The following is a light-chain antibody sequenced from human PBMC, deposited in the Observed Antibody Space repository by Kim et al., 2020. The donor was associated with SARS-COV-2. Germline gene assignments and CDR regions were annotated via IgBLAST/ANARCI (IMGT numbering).Light chain of an antibody. J-gene: IGLJ3*02. CDR2: GKY. CDR3: SSRDSTGDHVV. V-gene: IGLV3-19*01. Sequence: ALGQTVRLTCQGDSRRKYYATGYQQGPGQAPTLVLYGKYDRPSGIPDRFSGSASGNTASLTITGAQAEDEGDYYCSSRDSTGDHVVFGGGTQLTVL. CDR1: SRRKYY.